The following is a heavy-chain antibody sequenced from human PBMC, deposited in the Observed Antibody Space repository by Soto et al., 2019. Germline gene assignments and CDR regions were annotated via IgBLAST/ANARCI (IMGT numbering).Heavy chain of an antibody. Sequence: PSETLSLTCAVYGGSFSGYYWSWIRQPPGKGLEWIGEINHSGSTNYNPSLKSRVTISVDTSKNQFSLKLSSVTAADTAVYYCARVDVEDYYGMDVWGQGTTVTVSS. V-gene: IGHV4-34*01. CDR2: INHSGST. CDR1: GGSFSGYY. CDR3: ARVDVEDYYGMDV. D-gene: IGHD3-3*01. J-gene: IGHJ6*02.